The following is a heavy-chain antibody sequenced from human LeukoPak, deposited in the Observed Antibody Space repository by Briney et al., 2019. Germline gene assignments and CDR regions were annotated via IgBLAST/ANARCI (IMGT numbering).Heavy chain of an antibody. CDR2: ISGSGGGT. CDR1: GFTFSSYA. J-gene: IGHJ4*02. D-gene: IGHD3-22*01. V-gene: IGHV3-23*01. Sequence: PGGSLRLSCAASGFTFSSYAMSWVRQAPGKGLEWVSAISGSGGGTYYADSVKGRFTISRDNSKNTLYLQMNSLRAEDTAVYYCAKGQYYYDSSGYYDYWGQGTLVTVSS. CDR3: AKGQYYYDSSGYYDY.